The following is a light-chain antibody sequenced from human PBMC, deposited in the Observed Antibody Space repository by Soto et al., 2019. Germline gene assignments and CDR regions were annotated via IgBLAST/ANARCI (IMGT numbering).Light chain of an antibody. CDR1: QSISNW. Sequence: IQITKSPSTLSASVADRVSIACRASQSISNWLAWYQQKPGKAPKLLIYDASSLESGVPSRFSGSGSGTEFTLTISSLHPDDFATYYCQHYNIYSQTFGQRSMV. CDR3: QHYNIYSQT. CDR2: DAS. V-gene: IGKV1-5*01. J-gene: IGKJ1*01.